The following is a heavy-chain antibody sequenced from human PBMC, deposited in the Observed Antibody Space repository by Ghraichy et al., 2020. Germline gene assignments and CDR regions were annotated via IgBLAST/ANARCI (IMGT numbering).Heavy chain of an antibody. CDR3: VLLSSSID. CDR2: AGFNGGT. CDR1: GSPFNIYD. Sequence: GGSLRLSCSASGSPFNIYDMHWVRQVTGKGLEWVSAAGFNGGTYYSDSARGRFTVSRDNSRNTLFLQMSSMRTEDTATYYCVLLSSSIDWGQGTLVTVSS. J-gene: IGHJ4*02. V-gene: IGHV3-64D*09. D-gene: IGHD3-3*02.